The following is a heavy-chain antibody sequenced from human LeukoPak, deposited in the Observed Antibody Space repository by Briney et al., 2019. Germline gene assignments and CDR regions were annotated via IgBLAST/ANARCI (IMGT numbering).Heavy chain of an antibody. V-gene: IGHV1-69*05. Sequence: SVKVSCKASGGTFSSYAISWVRQAPGQGLEWMGGIIPIFGTANYAQKFQGRVTMTTDTSTSTAYMELRSLRSDDTAVYYCARAGLLLWFGAYDYWGQGTLVTVSS. CDR2: IIPIFGTA. D-gene: IGHD3-10*01. CDR3: ARAGLLLWFGAYDY. J-gene: IGHJ4*02. CDR1: GGTFSSYA.